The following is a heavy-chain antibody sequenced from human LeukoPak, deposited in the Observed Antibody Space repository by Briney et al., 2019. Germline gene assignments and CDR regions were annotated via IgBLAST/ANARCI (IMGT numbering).Heavy chain of an antibody. Sequence: GGSLGLSCAASGFTFSSYEMNWIRQAPGKGLEWVSYISSSGSTIYYADSVKGRFTISRDNAKNSLYLQMNSLRAEDTAVYYCARESSSGSYYYGMDVWGQGTTVTVSS. CDR3: ARESSSGSYYYGMDV. CDR2: ISSSGSTI. CDR1: GFTFSSYE. D-gene: IGHD3-10*01. J-gene: IGHJ6*02. V-gene: IGHV3-48*03.